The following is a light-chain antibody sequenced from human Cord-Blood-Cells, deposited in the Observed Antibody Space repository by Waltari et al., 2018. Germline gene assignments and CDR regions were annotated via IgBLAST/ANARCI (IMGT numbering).Light chain of an antibody. J-gene: IGKJ2*01. CDR1: QSVSSY. Sequence: EIVLTQSPAPLSLSPGERATLSCRASQSVSSYLAWYQQKPGQAPRLLIYDASNSATGIPARFSGSGSGTDFTLTISSLEPEDFAVYYCQQRSNWYTFGQGTKLEIK. CDR2: DAS. CDR3: QQRSNWYT. V-gene: IGKV3-11*01.